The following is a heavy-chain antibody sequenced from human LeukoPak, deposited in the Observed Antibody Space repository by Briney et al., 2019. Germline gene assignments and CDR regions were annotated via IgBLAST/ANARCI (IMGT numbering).Heavy chain of an antibody. Sequence: ASVKVSCKASGYTFTSYAMHWVRQAPGQGLEWMGWINTNTGNPTYAQGFTGRFVFSLDTSVTTAYLQISSLKAEDTAVYYCARDGEGLWFGELLSMYFDYWGQGTLVTVSS. CDR1: GYTFTSYA. J-gene: IGHJ4*02. D-gene: IGHD3-10*01. CDR3: ARDGEGLWFGELLSMYFDY. V-gene: IGHV7-4-1*02. CDR2: INTNTGNP.